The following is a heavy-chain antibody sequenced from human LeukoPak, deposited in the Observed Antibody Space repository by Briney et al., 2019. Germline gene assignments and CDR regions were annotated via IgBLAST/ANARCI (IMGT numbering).Heavy chain of an antibody. J-gene: IGHJ4*02. CDR3: ARVPFSSALYDY. D-gene: IGHD6-19*01. CDR1: GFIFSNYG. V-gene: IGHV3-64*01. Sequence: GGSLRLSCAASGFIFSNYGIHWVRQAPGRGLEFVSRISSNGGTTYYANSLKGRFTISRDNSKNTVYLQMASLRPEDMAVYYCARVPFSSALYDYWGQGTLVTVSS. CDR2: ISSNGGTT.